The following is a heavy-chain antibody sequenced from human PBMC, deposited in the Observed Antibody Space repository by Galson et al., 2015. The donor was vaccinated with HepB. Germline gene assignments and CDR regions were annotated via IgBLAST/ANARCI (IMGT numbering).Heavy chain of an antibody. V-gene: IGHV3-30*18. J-gene: IGHJ4*02. CDR1: GFIYSAYG. Sequence: SLRLSCAASGFIYSAYGMHWVRQAPGKGLEWVAVISFDGSNKNYADSVKGRFTISRDNSNNTLYLEMNSLRAEDTAVYYCAKDFNFGDWLFPLDFWGPGTLVTVSS. CDR3: AKDFNFGDWLFPLDF. D-gene: IGHD3/OR15-3a*01. CDR2: ISFDGSNK.